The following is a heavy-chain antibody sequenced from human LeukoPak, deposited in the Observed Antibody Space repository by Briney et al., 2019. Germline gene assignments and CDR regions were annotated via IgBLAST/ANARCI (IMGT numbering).Heavy chain of an antibody. Sequence: GGSLRLSCAASGFTFSSYAMSWVRQAPGKGLEWVSAISGSGGSTYYADSVKGRFTISRDNSKNTLYLQMNSLRAEDTAVYYCAREIVVVVAATRYYYYGMDGWGQGTTVTVSS. D-gene: IGHD2-15*01. CDR2: ISGSGGST. V-gene: IGHV3-23*01. CDR1: GFTFSSYA. CDR3: AREIVVVVAATRYYYYGMDG. J-gene: IGHJ6*02.